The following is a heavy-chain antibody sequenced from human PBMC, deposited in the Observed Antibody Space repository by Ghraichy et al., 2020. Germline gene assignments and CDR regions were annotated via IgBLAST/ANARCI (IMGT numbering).Heavy chain of an antibody. CDR1: GFTFSGSA. J-gene: IGHJ4*02. Sequence: GGSLRLSCAASGFTFSGSAMHWVRQASGKGLEWVGRIRTRADSYATAYAASVKGRFAISRDDSKNTAYLQMNSLKTEDTAVYYCTPSVITVLRGVIRDYWGQGTLVIVSS. D-gene: IGHD3-10*01. CDR3: TPSVITVLRGVIRDY. CDR2: IRTRADSYAT. V-gene: IGHV3-73*01.